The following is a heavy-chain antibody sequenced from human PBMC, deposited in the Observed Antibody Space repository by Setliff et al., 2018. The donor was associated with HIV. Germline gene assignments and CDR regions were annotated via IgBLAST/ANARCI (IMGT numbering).Heavy chain of an antibody. Sequence: ASVKVSCKASGYTFSTYGISWVRQAPGQGLEWMGWISAYNGNTNYAQKLQGRVTVTTDTSTSTAHMEMRSLRSDDTAVYYCARDRGVYCISSSCYSPVDAFDIWGQGTMVTVSS. CDR3: ARDRGVYCISSSCYSPVDAFDI. V-gene: IGHV1-18*01. D-gene: IGHD2-2*01. CDR2: ISAYNGNT. J-gene: IGHJ3*02. CDR1: GYTFSTYG.